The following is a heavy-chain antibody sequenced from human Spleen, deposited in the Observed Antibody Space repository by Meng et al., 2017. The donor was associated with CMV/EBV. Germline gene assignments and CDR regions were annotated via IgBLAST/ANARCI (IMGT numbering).Heavy chain of an antibody. D-gene: IGHD4-17*01. J-gene: IGHJ4*02. CDR1: GYTFTGYY. CDR3: AISDYGDPDH. V-gene: IGHV1-2*02. CDR2: INPNSGGT. Sequence: ASVKVSCKASGYTFTGYYMHWVRQAPGQGLEWMGWINPNSGGTNYAQKFQGRVTVTGDTSTSTVFMDLSSLRSQDTAVYYCAISDYGDPDHWGQGTLVTVSS.